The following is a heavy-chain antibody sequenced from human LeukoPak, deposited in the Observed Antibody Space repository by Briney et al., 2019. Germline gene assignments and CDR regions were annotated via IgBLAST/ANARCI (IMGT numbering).Heavy chain of an antibody. Sequence: SETLSLTCTVSGYSISSGYYWGWIRQPPGKGLEWIGEINHGGSTKYNPSLKSRVTISIDTSKNQFSLKLSSVTAADTAVYFCARRRQWMGYWYFDLWGRGTLVTVSS. CDR1: GYSISSGYY. CDR3: ARRRQWMGYWYFDL. D-gene: IGHD6-19*01. V-gene: IGHV4-38-2*02. J-gene: IGHJ2*01. CDR2: INHGGST.